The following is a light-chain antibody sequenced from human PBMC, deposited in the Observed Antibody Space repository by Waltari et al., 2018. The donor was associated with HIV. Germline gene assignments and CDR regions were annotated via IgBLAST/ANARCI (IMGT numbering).Light chain of an antibody. V-gene: IGLV2-23*02. Sequence: QSALTQPASVSASPGQSITISCTGTSSDIGNYDLVSWYQQRPGKAPKLRIYEVNTWPSGVSKRFSGSKSGITAALTISGLQAEDEADYYCCSYVTTGTWVFGGGTKLTVL. J-gene: IGLJ3*02. CDR1: SSDIGNYDL. CDR3: CSYVTTGTWV. CDR2: EVN.